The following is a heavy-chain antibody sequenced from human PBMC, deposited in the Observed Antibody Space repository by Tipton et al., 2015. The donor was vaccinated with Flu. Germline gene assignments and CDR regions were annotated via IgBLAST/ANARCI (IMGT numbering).Heavy chain of an antibody. CDR2: IYSGGST. V-gene: IGHV3-53*01. CDR1: GFTVSSNY. D-gene: IGHD3-3*01. CDR3: ARDAIFGVVRNYYYYYGMDV. Sequence: SLRLSFAASGFTVSSNYMSWVRQAPGKGLEWVSVIYSGGSTYYADSVKGRFTISRDNSKNTLYLQMDSLRAEDTAVYYCARDAIFGVVRNYYYYYGMDVWGQGTTVTVSS. J-gene: IGHJ6*02.